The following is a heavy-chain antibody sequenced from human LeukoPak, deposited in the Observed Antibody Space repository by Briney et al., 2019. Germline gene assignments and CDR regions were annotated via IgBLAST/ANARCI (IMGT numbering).Heavy chain of an antibody. Sequence: GGSLRLSCAASGFTFSNYAMNWVRQAPGKGLEWVAVISYDGSHIFYADPVKGRFTISRDNSKNTLYLQMNSLRAEDTAVYYCAKKSPGPYYAPPEYWGQGTLVTVSS. CDR1: GFTFSNYA. V-gene: IGHV3-30*18. CDR3: AKKSPGPYYAPPEY. CDR2: ISYDGSHI. J-gene: IGHJ4*02. D-gene: IGHD3-10*01.